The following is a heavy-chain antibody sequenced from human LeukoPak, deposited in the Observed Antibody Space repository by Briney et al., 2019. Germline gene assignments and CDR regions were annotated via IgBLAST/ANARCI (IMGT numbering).Heavy chain of an antibody. J-gene: IGHJ4*02. Sequence: PGGSLRLSCAASGFTFSSYGMHWVRQAPGKGLEWVAFIRYDGSNKYYADSVKGRFTISRDNSKNTLYLQMNSLRGEDTAVYYCAKDPVGRRWFLDQWGQGTLVTVSS. V-gene: IGHV3-30*02. CDR1: GFTFSSYG. CDR2: IRYDGSNK. D-gene: IGHD4-23*01. CDR3: AKDPVGRRWFLDQ.